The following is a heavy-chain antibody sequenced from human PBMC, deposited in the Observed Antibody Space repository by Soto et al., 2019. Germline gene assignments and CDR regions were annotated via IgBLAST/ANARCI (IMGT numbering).Heavy chain of an antibody. D-gene: IGHD6-19*01. V-gene: IGHV3-23*01. CDR1: GFTFNSYA. Sequence: EVQLLESGGGLVQPGGSLRLSCAASGFTFNSYAMSWVRQAPGKGLEWVSVISGGGGSTYYADSVKGRFTISRDNSKNTLYLQMNSLRAEDTAVYYCAKCSPRYSSGLKAYYFDYWGQGTLVTVSS. J-gene: IGHJ4*02. CDR3: AKCSPRYSSGLKAYYFDY. CDR2: ISGGGGST.